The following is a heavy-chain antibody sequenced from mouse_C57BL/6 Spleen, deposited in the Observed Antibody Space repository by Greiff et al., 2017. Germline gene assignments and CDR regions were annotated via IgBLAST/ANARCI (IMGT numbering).Heavy chain of an antibody. V-gene: IGHV3-1*01. CDR3: ARGDYYGSSYWFAY. J-gene: IGHJ3*01. D-gene: IGHD1-1*01. CDR2: ISYSGST. CDR1: GYSITSGYD. Sequence: EVKLQASGPGMVKPSQSLSLTCTVTGYSITSGYDWHWIRHFPGNKLEWMGYISYSGSTNYNPSLKSRISITHDTSKNHFFLKLNSVTTEDTATYYCARGDYYGSSYWFAYWGQGTLVTVSA.